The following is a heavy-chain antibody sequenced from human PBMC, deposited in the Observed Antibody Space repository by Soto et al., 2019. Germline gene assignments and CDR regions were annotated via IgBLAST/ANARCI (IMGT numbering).Heavy chain of an antibody. CDR3: TADLPAFIPKVDS. Sequence: GGSLRLSCAASGFTFSSAWFNWVRQAPGKGLEWVGRIKSQNDGGTTDYAAPVRDRFTISKDDSKNTLYLQMNSLKTEDTGVYFCTADLPAFIPKVDSWGQGTLVTVS. J-gene: IGHJ4*02. CDR2: IKSQNDGGTT. D-gene: IGHD3-3*02. V-gene: IGHV3-15*07. CDR1: GFTFSSAW.